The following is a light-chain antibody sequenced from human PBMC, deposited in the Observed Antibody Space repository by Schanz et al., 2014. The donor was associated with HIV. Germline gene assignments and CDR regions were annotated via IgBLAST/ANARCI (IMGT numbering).Light chain of an antibody. CDR2: GAS. V-gene: IGKV3-15*01. CDR3: QQLNTYPPT. Sequence: EIVLTQSPGTLSLSPGERATLSCRASQSVSNDRLAWYQQKPGQAPRLLIYGASNRATGIPARFSASGSGTDFTLTISSLQFEDFATYYCQQLNTYPPTFGGGTKVEIE. J-gene: IGKJ4*01. CDR1: QSVSND.